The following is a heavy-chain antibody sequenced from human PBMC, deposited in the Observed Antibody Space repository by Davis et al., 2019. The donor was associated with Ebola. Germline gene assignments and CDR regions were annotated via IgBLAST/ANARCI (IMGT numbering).Heavy chain of an antibody. CDR2: IWYDGSNK. Sequence: GESLKISCVASGFTFSSFGMHWVRQAPGKGLEWVALIWYDGSNKYNADSVKGRFTISRDNSKNTLYLQMNSLRAEDTALYYCARETSSGWLGSVDVWGQGTTVTVSS. V-gene: IGHV3-33*01. CDR1: GFTFSSFG. D-gene: IGHD6-19*01. J-gene: IGHJ6*02. CDR3: ARETSSGWLGSVDV.